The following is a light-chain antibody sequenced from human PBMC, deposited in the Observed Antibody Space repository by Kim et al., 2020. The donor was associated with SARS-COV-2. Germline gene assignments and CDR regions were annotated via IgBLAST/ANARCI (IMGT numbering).Light chain of an antibody. CDR2: GAS. V-gene: IGKV3-20*01. CDR3: QQYSSSPPT. CDR1: QTISSNY. J-gene: IGKJ1*01. Sequence: EVVLTQSPGTLSLSPGEGAALSCRASQTISSNYVAWYQQKHGQAPRLLVYGASTRATGIPARFSGSGSETDFTLTISGLEPEDFAVYYCQQYSSSPPTFGQGTKVDIK.